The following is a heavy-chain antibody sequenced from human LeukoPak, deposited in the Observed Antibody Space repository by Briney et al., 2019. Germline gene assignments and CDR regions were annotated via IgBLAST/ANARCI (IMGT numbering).Heavy chain of an antibody. V-gene: IGHV3-66*01. CDR3: ARDSAGGSSYDYFDY. D-gene: IGHD1-26*01. Sequence: PGGSLRLSCAASGFTVSSNYMSWVRQAPGKGLEWVSVIYSGGSTYYADSVKGRFTISRDNSKNTLYLQMNSLRAEDTAVYYRARDSAGGSSYDYFDYWGQGTLVTVSS. J-gene: IGHJ4*02. CDR1: GFTVSSNY. CDR2: IYSGGST.